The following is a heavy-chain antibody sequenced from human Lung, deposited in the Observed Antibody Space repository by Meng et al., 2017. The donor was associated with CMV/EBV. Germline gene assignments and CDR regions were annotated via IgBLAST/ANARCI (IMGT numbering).Heavy chain of an antibody. D-gene: IGHD2-2*01. Sequence: SVXVSCKASGGTFSSYTISWVRQAPGQGLEWMGRIIPILGIANYAQKFQGRVTITADKSTSTAYMELSSLRSEDTAVYYCARSPNAIVVVPAASWFDPLGQGXLVTVSS. CDR1: GGTFSSYT. CDR3: ARSPNAIVVVPAASWFDP. J-gene: IGHJ5*02. CDR2: IIPILGIA. V-gene: IGHV1-69*02.